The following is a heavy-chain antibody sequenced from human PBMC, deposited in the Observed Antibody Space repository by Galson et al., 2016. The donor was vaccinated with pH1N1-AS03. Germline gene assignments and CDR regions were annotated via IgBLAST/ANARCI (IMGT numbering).Heavy chain of an antibody. CDR1: GYRFGTYW. CDR2: IDPRDSYT. V-gene: IGHV5-10-1*01. J-gene: IGHJ4*02. Sequence: QSGAEVKKPGQSLRISCKASGYRFGTYWISWVRQLPGKGPEWMGRIDPRDSYTNYNPSFEGHVTISSDTSISTVYLRWSSLKSSDTAIYYCARHDVTAGADHWGQGTLVTVSS. D-gene: IGHD5-18*01. CDR3: ARHDVTAGADH.